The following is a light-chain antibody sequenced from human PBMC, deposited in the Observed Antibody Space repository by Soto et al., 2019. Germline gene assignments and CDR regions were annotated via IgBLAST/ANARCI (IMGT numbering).Light chain of an antibody. CDR1: SSDVGGHNY. Sequence: QSVLTQSRSVSGSPGQSVTISCTGTSSDVGGHNYVSWYQEHPGKAPKLIIYDVAKRPSGVPDRFSGSKSGSTASLTISGLQAEDEADYYCGSWDNSLSSSWVFGGGTQLTVL. CDR2: DVA. J-gene: IGLJ3*02. CDR3: GSWDNSLSSSWV. V-gene: IGLV2-11*01.